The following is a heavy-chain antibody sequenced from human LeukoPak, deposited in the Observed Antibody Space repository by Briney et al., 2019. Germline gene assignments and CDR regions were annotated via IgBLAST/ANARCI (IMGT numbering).Heavy chain of an antibody. CDR2: ISSSGSTI. CDR3: ARVDSGELSLSETFGY. Sequence: PGGSLRLSCAASGFTFSSYEMNWVRQAPGKGLEWVSYISSSGSTIYYADSVKGRFTISRDNAKNSLYLQMNSLRAEDTAVYYCARVDSGELSLSETFGYWGQGTLVTVSS. J-gene: IGHJ4*02. CDR1: GFTFSSYE. V-gene: IGHV3-48*03. D-gene: IGHD4-17*01.